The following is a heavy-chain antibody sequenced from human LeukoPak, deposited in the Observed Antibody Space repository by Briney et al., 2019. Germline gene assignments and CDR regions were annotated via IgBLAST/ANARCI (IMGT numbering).Heavy chain of an antibody. CDR3: AREGSDYGDYKFDY. CDR1: GFTFSSYG. V-gene: IGHV3-30*03. CDR2: ISYDGSNK. J-gene: IGHJ4*02. D-gene: IGHD4-17*01. Sequence: GGSLRLSCAASGFTFSSYGMHWVRQAPGKGLEWVAVISYDGSNKYYADSVKGRFTISRDNAKNSLYLQMNSLRAEDTAVYYCAREGSDYGDYKFDYWGQGTLVTVSS.